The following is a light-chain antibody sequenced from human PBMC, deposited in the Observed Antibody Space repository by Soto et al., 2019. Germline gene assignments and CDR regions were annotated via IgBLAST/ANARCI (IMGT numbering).Light chain of an antibody. CDR1: SSNIGDNT. Sequence: QSVLTQPPSASGTPGQRVTISCSGSSSNIGDNTVSWYQQLPGTAPKLLIYSDNQRPSGVPDRFSGSKSGTSASLAISGLQAGDEADYYCQSFDNSLTGWVFGGGTKVTVL. CDR3: QSFDNSLTGWV. V-gene: IGLV1-44*01. J-gene: IGLJ3*02. CDR2: SDN.